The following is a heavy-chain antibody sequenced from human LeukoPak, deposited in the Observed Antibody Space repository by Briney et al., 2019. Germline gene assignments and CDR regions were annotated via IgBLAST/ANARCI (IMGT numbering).Heavy chain of an antibody. CDR1: GFTFSSYS. CDR3: ARAKYCSGGSCYFGGFDY. J-gene: IGHJ4*02. D-gene: IGHD2-15*01. Sequence: GGSLRLSCAASGFTFSSYSMNWVRQAPGKGLDCVSSISSSSSYIYYADSVKGRFTISRDNAKNSLYLQMNSLRAEDTAVYYCARAKYCSGGSCYFGGFDYWGQGTLVTVSS. CDR2: ISSSSSYI. V-gene: IGHV3-21*01.